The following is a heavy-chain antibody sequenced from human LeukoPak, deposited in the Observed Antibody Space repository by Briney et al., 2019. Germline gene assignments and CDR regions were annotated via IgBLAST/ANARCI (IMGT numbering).Heavy chain of an antibody. CDR2: INHSVGT. V-gene: IGHV4-34*01. D-gene: IGHD2-21*02. Sequence: SETLSLTCAVHGGSFSGYYWSWIRQPPGKGLGWRWEINHSVGTNYNPSLKSRVTISVDTSKNQFYLKLTSVTAADTAVYYCARVVTKGGNTHYYYDMDDWGQGTTVTVSS. CDR1: GGSFSGYY. J-gene: IGHJ6*02. CDR3: ARVVTKGGNTHYYYDMDD.